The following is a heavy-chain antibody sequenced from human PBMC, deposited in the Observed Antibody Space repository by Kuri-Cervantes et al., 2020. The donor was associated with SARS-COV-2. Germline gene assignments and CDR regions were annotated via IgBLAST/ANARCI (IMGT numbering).Heavy chain of an antibody. V-gene: IGHV4-38-2*02. Sequence: GSLRLSCTVSGYSISSGYYWGWIRQPPGKGLEWIGSIYHSGSTYYNPSLKSRVTISVDTSKNQFSLKLSSVTAADTAVYYCARGSRGVITDWGMDVWGQGTTVTVSS. CDR3: ARGSRGVITDWGMDV. D-gene: IGHD3-10*01. CDR2: IYHSGST. J-gene: IGHJ6*02. CDR1: GYSISSGYY.